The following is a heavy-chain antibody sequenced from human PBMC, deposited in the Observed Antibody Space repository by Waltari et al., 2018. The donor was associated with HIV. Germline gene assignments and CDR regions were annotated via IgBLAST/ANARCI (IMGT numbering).Heavy chain of an antibody. V-gene: IGHV3-33*01. CDR1: GFTFSSYG. CDR2: IWYDGSYK. D-gene: IGHD3-9*01. CDR3: ARDPAPYYDILTGYNAYYFDY. J-gene: IGHJ4*02. Sequence: QVQLVESGGGVVQPGRSLRLSCAASGFTFSSYGMRWVRQAPGKGLEWVAFIWYDGSYKYYADSVKGRFTNSRDNSNNTLYLQRSSLRAEDTAVYYCARDPAPYYDILTGYNAYYFDYWGQGTLVTVSS.